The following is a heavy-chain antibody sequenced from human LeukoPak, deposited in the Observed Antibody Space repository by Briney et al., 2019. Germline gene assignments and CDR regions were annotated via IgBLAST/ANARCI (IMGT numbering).Heavy chain of an antibody. CDR1: GYTLTELP. CDR3: ATGTSGSYYVGIVRPIDY. Sequence: ASVKVSCKVSGYTLTELPIHWVRQAPGKGLEGMGGFDPDDGETVYAQMFQGRVTMSEATSSDTASMELSSLRSEDTAVYYCATGTSGSYYVGIVRPIDYWGQGTLVTVSS. J-gene: IGHJ4*02. V-gene: IGHV1-24*01. CDR2: FDPDDGET. D-gene: IGHD1-26*01.